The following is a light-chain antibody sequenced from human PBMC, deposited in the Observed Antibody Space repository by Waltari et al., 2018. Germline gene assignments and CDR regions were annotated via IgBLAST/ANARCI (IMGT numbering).Light chain of an antibody. Sequence: DIQMPQSPPSISASVGDRVTITCRASQSISYYLNWYQQKSGKAPKLLIYASTNLQSGVPSRFSGSGSGTDFTLTISSLQPEDFVTYYCRQSDSIPLFAFGPGSRVDIK. V-gene: IGKV1-39*01. CDR3: RQSDSIPLFA. J-gene: IGKJ3*01. CDR1: QSISYY. CDR2: AST.